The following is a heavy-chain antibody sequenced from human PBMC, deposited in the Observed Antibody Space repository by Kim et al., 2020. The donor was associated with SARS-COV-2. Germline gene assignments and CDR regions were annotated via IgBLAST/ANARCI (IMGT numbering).Heavy chain of an antibody. CDR2: II. J-gene: IGHJ4*02. D-gene: IGHD1-1*01. V-gene: IGHV3-48*02. CDR3: VRDLNFAFDF. Sequence: IISYANSVGGRFTISTDNAKDSLYLQMNSLKDEDTAVYYCVRDLNFAFDFWGQGALVTVSS.